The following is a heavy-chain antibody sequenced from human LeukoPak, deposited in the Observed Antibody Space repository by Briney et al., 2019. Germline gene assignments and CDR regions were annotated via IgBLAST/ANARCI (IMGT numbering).Heavy chain of an antibody. V-gene: IGHV1-18*01. Sequence: GASVKVSCKASGYTVTSYGISWVRQAPGQGLEWMGWISAYNGNTNYAQKLQGRVTMTTDTSTSTAYMELRSLRSDDTAVYYCARVSWFPGTSYYYMDVWGKGTTVTVSS. D-gene: IGHD1-1*01. CDR3: ARVSWFPGTSYYYMDV. CDR1: GYTVTSYG. J-gene: IGHJ6*03. CDR2: ISAYNGNT.